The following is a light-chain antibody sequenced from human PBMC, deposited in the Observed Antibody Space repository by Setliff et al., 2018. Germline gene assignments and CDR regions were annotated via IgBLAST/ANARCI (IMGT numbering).Light chain of an antibody. CDR1: QDISRA. Sequence: IQLTQSPSSLSASVGDRVTVTCRASQDISRALAWYQQKPGNPPKLLIYDASNLESGVPSRFSGSGSGTEFTLTVSSLQPEDFATYYCQQFKSSPLTVGGGTKVDIK. CDR2: DAS. J-gene: IGKJ4*01. V-gene: IGKV1-13*02. CDR3: QQFKSSPLT.